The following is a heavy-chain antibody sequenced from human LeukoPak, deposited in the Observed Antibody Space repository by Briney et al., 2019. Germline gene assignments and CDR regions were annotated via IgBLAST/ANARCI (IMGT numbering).Heavy chain of an antibody. J-gene: IGHJ4*02. CDR3: AQLIDY. CDR1: GFTFSSYA. CDR2: ISGSGGST. V-gene: IGHV3-23*01. Sequence: PGGTLTLTCAASGFTFSSYATSWVRQPPGKGLEWVSAISGSGGSTYYAASVKGRFTISGDNSKNTLYLQMNSPRAEGTAVYYCAQLIDYWGQGTLVTVSS.